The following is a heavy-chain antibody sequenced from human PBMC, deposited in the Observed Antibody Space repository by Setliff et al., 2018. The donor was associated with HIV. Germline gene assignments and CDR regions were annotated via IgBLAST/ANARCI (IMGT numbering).Heavy chain of an antibody. CDR1: GYTFTRNA. CDR2: INTVNGNT. V-gene: IGHV1-3*04. Sequence: ASVKVSCKASGYTFTRNAMHWVRQAPGQRLEWMGWINTVNGNTKYSQKFKGRVTITRDTSASTVYMELSSLRSGDTAVYYCARDLNSGDYPHWFDPWGQGTLVTVSS. J-gene: IGHJ5*02. CDR3: ARDLNSGDYPHWFDP. D-gene: IGHD4-17*01.